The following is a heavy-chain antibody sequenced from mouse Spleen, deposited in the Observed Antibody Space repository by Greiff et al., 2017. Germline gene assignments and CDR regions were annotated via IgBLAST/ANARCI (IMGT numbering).Heavy chain of an antibody. CDR3: ARFYGNIYAMDY. CDR1: GYAFSSYW. CDR2: IYPGDGDT. J-gene: IGHJ2*01. Sequence: VQLQQSGAELVKPGASVKISCKASGYAFSSYWMNWVKQRPGKGLEWIGQIYPGDGDTNYNGKFKGKATLTADKSSSTAYMQLSSLTSEDSAVYFCARFYGNIYAMDYWGQGTTLTVSS. V-gene: IGHV1-80*01. D-gene: IGHD2-1*01.